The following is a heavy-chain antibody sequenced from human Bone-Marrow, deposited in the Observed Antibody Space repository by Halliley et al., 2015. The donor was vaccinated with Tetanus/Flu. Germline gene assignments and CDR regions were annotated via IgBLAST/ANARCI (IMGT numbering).Heavy chain of an antibody. D-gene: IGHD7-27*01. Sequence: WLGRTFYKSMWYNDYAVSVRGRIFITPDTSKNHFSLQLNSVTPEDPAVYYCVRALSGDIRSFDLWGRGTLVPVSS. CDR3: VRALSGDIRSFDL. CDR2: TFYKSMWYN. J-gene: IGHJ2*01. V-gene: IGHV6-1*01.